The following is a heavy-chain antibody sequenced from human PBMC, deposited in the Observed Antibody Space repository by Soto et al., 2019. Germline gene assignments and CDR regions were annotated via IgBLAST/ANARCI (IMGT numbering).Heavy chain of an antibody. V-gene: IGHV5-51*01. CDR3: ARGGVSTRTFDY. CDR1: GYNFAGYW. D-gene: IGHD3-3*01. CDR2: IYPSDSDT. J-gene: IGHJ4*02. Sequence: ESLKISCKGSGYNFAGYWIAWVRQMPGKGLELMGIIYPSDSDTRYRPSFQGQVTISADKSISSAYLQWSSLRASDTAMYYCARGGVSTRTFDYWGQGTPVTVSS.